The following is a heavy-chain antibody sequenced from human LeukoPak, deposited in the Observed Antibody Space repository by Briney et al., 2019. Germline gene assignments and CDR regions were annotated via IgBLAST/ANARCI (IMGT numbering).Heavy chain of an antibody. D-gene: IGHD6-19*01. Sequence: GGSLRLSCTASRFTFTSYWMTWVRQAPGRGLEWVANINRDGSEIYYLDSVKGRFAISRDNAKNSLYLQMNGLRGEDTAVYYCARAYEYSSGWFRNDYWGQGTLVTVSS. CDR1: RFTFTSYW. CDR3: ARAYEYSSGWFRNDY. V-gene: IGHV3-7*01. CDR2: INRDGSEI. J-gene: IGHJ4*02.